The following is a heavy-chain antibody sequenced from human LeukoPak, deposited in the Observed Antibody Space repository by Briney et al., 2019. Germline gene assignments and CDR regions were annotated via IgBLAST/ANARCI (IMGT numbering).Heavy chain of an antibody. Sequence: SETLSLTCAVYGGSFSGYYWSWIRQPPGKGLEWIGEINHRGSTNYNPSLKSRVTISVDTSKNQFSLKLSSVTAADTAVYYCARWGNSPVAYGWFDPWGQGTLVTVSS. CDR1: GGSFSGYY. D-gene: IGHD2-8*02. CDR2: INHRGST. J-gene: IGHJ5*02. V-gene: IGHV4-34*01. CDR3: ARWGNSPVAYGWFDP.